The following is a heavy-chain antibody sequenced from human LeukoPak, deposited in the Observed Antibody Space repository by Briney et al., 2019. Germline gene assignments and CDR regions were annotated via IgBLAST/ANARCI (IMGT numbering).Heavy chain of an antibody. CDR2: ISGSGGST. CDR1: GGSFSGYY. CDR3: AKVGVRFDWYFDV. D-gene: IGHD1-26*01. V-gene: IGHV3-23*01. Sequence: ETLSLTCAVYGGSFSGYYWSWIRQAPGKGLEWVSAISGSGGSTYYADSVKGRFTISRDNSKNTLYLQMNSLRAEDTAVYYCAKVGVRFDWYFDVWGRDTRVTVSS. J-gene: IGHJ2*01.